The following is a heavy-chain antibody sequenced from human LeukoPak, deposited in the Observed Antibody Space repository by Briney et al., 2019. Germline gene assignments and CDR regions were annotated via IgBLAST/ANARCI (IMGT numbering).Heavy chain of an antibody. CDR1: GFTFSSYG. CDR2: IRYDGSNK. J-gene: IGHJ4*02. V-gene: IGHV3-30*02. CDR3: ARGRVWFGESPLYY. D-gene: IGHD3-10*01. Sequence: PGGSLRLSCAASGFTFSSYGMHWVRQAPGKGLEWVAFIRYDGSNKYYADSVKGRFTISRDNSKNTLYLQMNSLRAEDTAVYYCARGRVWFGESPLYYWGQGTLVTVSS.